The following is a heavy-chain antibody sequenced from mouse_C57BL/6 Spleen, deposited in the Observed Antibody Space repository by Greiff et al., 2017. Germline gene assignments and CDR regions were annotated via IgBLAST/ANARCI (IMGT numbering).Heavy chain of an antibody. CDR3: ARGGTDQATSYAMDY. V-gene: IGHV1-59*01. J-gene: IGHJ4*01. CDR2: IDPSDSYT. Sequence: QVQLQQPGAELVRPGTSVKLSCKASGYTFTSYWMHWVQQTPGQGLEWIGVIDPSDSYTNYNQKFKGKATLTVDTSSSTAYIQLSSLTSEDSAVYYCARGGTDQATSYAMDYWGQGTSVTVSS. CDR1: GYTFTSYW. D-gene: IGHD3-2*02.